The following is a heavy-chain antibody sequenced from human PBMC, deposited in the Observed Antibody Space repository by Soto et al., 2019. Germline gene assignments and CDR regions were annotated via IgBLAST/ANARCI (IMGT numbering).Heavy chain of an antibody. Sequence: GGSRRLSCAASGFTFSSYAMHWVRQAPGKGLEWVAVISYDGSNKYYADSVKGRFTISRDNSKNTLYLQMNSLRAEDTAVYYCATGANFSPDTSRYWGPGPLVTVSS. CDR3: ATGANFSPDTSRY. J-gene: IGHJ4*02. V-gene: IGHV3-30-3*01. CDR1: GFTFSSYA. D-gene: IGHD1-1*01. CDR2: ISYDGSNK.